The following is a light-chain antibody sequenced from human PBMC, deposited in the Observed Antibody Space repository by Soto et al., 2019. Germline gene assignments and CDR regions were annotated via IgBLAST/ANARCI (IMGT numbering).Light chain of an antibody. CDR1: QSVTSSY. J-gene: IGKJ5*01. Sequence: EIVLTQSPGTLSLSPGERATLSCRASQSVTSSYLAWYQQKPGQAPRLLIYGASSRATGIPDRFSGSGSGTDFTLTISSLEPEDFAVYYCQQRSNCPFGQGTRLDI. CDR2: GAS. V-gene: IGKV3D-20*02. CDR3: QQRSNCP.